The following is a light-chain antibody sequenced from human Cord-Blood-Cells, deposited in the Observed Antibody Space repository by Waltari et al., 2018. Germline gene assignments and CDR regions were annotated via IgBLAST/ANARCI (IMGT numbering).Light chain of an antibody. V-gene: IGKV1-39*01. Sequence: DIQMTQSPSPLSASVGDRVTITCRASQSISSYLNWYQQKPGKAPKLLIYAASSLQSGVPSRFSCSGSGTDFTLTISSLQPEDFATYYCQQSYSTPRTFGQGTKVEIK. CDR1: QSISSY. CDR3: QQSYSTPRT. CDR2: AAS. J-gene: IGKJ1*01.